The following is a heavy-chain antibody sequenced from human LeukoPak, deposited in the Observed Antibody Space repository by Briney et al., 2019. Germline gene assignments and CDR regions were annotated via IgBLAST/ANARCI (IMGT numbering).Heavy chain of an antibody. CDR3: ARGGYSYGY. J-gene: IGHJ4*02. D-gene: IGHD5-18*01. CDR2: IYDSGST. Sequence: SETLSLTCTVSGGSIRSSYYYWGWIRQPPGKGLEWIGSIYDSGSTNYNPSLKSRVTISVDTSKNQFSLKLSSVTAADTAVYYCARGGYSYGYWGQGTLVTVSS. CDR1: GGSIRSSYYY. V-gene: IGHV4-39*07.